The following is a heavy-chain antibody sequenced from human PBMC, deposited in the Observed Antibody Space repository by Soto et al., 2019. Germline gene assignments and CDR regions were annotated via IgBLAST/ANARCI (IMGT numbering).Heavy chain of an antibody. Sequence: QLQLQESGSGLVKPSQTLSLTCAVSGGSISSGGYSWSWIRQPPGKGLEWIGYIYHSGSTYYNPSPXSXXTISVDRSKNQFSLKLSSVTAGDTALYYCARVPGPWGQGTLVTVSS. J-gene: IGHJ5*02. CDR3: ARVPGP. CDR2: IYHSGST. V-gene: IGHV4-30-2*01. CDR1: GGSISSGGYS. D-gene: IGHD7-27*01.